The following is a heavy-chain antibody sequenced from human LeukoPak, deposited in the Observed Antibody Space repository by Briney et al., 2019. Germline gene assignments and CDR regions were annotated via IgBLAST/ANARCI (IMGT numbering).Heavy chain of an antibody. D-gene: IGHD1-1*01. CDR1: GGTFSSYA. Sequence: SVKVSFTASGGTFSSYAISWVRQAPGQGLEWMGGIIPIFGTANYAQKFQGRVTITADESTSTAYMELSSLRSEDTAAYYCARRTQGNWNDVAFDIWGQGTMVTVSS. CDR3: ARRTQGNWNDVAFDI. J-gene: IGHJ3*02. CDR2: IIPIFGTA. V-gene: IGHV1-69*01.